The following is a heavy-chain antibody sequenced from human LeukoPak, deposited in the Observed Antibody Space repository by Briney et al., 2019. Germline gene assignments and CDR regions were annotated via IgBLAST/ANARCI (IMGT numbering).Heavy chain of an antibody. Sequence: GGSLTLSCAASGFTLSSYGMHWVRQAPGKGLEWVAVISFDGSNKYYADSVKGRFTISRDNSKNTLYLQMNSLRAEDTAVYHCAKDISFVDTAMVKTYYYYGMDVWGQGTTVTVSS. CDR2: ISFDGSNK. D-gene: IGHD5-18*01. J-gene: IGHJ6*02. CDR3: AKDISFVDTAMVKTYYYYGMDV. CDR1: GFTLSSYG. V-gene: IGHV3-30*18.